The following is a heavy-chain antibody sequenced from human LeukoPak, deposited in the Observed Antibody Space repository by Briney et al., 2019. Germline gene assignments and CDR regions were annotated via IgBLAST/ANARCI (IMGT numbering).Heavy chain of an antibody. D-gene: IGHD4-17*01. Sequence: TGGSLRLSCAASGFTFSSHAMTWVRQAPGKGLEWVSSINGGGSRTYYADSVKGRFTISRDNSKNTLYLQMNSLRAEDTAVYYCAKGPQDYGDYTALDYWGQGTLVTVSS. CDR2: INGGGSRT. V-gene: IGHV3-23*01. CDR3: AKGPQDYGDYTALDY. J-gene: IGHJ4*02. CDR1: GFTFSSHA.